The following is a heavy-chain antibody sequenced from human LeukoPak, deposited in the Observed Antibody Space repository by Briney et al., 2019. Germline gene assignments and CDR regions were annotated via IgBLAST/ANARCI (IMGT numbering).Heavy chain of an antibody. CDR1: GYTFTNNY. D-gene: IGHD3-9*01. J-gene: IGHJ4*02. Sequence: GASVKVSCKASGYTFTNNYMDWVRQAPGQGLEWMGWINANSGGTNYAQKFQGRVTMTRDTSISTAYMELCGLRSDDTAVYFCARGYLLGKVNYFDYGGQGPLSTAS. V-gene: IGHV1-2*02. CDR2: INANSGGT. CDR3: ARGYLLGKVNYFDY.